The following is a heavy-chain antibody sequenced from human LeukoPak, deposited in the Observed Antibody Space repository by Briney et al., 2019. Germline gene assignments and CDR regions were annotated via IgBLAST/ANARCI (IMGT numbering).Heavy chain of an antibody. CDR2: ISGSGGST. D-gene: IGHD6-13*01. V-gene: IGHV3-23*01. CDR3: AKDETGYSSSSPVGL. Sequence: GGSLRLSCAASGFTFSSYAMSWVRQAPGKGLELVSAISGSGGSTFYADSVKGRFTISRDNSKNTLYLQMNSLRAEDTAVYYCAKDETGYSSSSPVGLWGRGTLGTVSS. J-gene: IGHJ2*01. CDR1: GFTFSSYA.